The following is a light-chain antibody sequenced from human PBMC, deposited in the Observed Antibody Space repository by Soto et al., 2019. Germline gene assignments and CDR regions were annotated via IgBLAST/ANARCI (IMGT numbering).Light chain of an antibody. J-gene: IGKJ3*01. CDR2: RAS. CDR3: HQFGISPLDT. Sequence: EIELTQSPGTLSLSPGERATLSCRASQTISSSFLAWSQQKPGQAPRLLIYRASRSAPGIPDRFSGSGSWTDFTLTISRLEPEDFAVYYCHQFGISPLDTFGPGTKVEIK. V-gene: IGKV3-20*01. CDR1: QTISSSF.